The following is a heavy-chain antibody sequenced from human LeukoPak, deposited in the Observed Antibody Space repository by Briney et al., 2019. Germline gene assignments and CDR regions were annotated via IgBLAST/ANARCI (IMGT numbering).Heavy chain of an antibody. Sequence: GGSLRLSCAASGFTFSSYWMHWVRQAPGKGLVWVSRINSDGSSTSYAGSVKGRFTISRDNAKNTLYLQMNSLRAEDTAVYYCARELVGAVAGFDYWGQGTLVTVSS. CDR2: INSDGSST. J-gene: IGHJ4*02. V-gene: IGHV3-74*01. CDR3: ARELVGAVAGFDY. D-gene: IGHD6-19*01. CDR1: GFTFSSYW.